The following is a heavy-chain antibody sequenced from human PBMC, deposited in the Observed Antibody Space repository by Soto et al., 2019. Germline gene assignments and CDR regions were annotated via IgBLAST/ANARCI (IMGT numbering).Heavy chain of an antibody. V-gene: IGHV3-23*01. CDR1: GFTFDTYG. CDR2: ITGRGDRT. CDR3: AKDWGSGWFRAYFDN. Sequence: EGQLLESGGGLAQPGGSLRLSCEVFGFTFDTYGMSWVRQAPGKGLKWGAAITGRGDRTEYADSVKGRFTISRDNSNNTLYLEMNSLKAEDTAVYYCAKDWGSGWFRAYFDNWGQGTQVTVSS. D-gene: IGHD6-19*01. J-gene: IGHJ4*02.